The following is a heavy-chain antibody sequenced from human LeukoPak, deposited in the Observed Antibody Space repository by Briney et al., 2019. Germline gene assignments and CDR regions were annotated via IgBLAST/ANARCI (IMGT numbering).Heavy chain of an antibody. V-gene: IGHV3-11*01. J-gene: IGHJ4*02. D-gene: IGHD1-26*01. CDR1: GFTFSDYY. CDR2: ISSSGSTI. Sequence: NPGGSLRLSCAASGFTFSDYYMSWIRQAPGKGLEWVSYISSSGSTIYYADSVKGRFTISRDNAKNSLYLQMNSLRAEDTAVYYCAKDLKYSGSYQGGRNYWGQGTLVTVSS. CDR3: AKDLKYSGSYQGGRNY.